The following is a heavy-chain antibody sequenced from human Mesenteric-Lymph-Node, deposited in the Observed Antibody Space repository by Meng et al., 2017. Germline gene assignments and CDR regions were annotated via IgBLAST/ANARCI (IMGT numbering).Heavy chain of an antibody. CDR2: IYHSGST. CDR3: ARRRGGSGRDC. D-gene: IGHD3-10*01. CDR1: GGSISSSNYY. J-gene: IGHJ4*02. V-gene: IGHV4-39*01. Sequence: QGQRQGSGPGLVRPSETLSLPCSVSGGSISSSNYYWDWIRQPPGKGLEWIGAIYHSGSTSYNPSLQSRVTMFVDTSKNQFSLMLTSVTATDTAVYYCARRRGGSGRDCWGQGTLVTVSS.